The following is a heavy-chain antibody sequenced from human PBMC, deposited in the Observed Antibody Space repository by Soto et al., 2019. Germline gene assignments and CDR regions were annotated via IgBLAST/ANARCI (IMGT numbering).Heavy chain of an antibody. CDR2: IYDNGGA. Sequence: LSLTCTVSGDSISSGGYYWSWIRQHPGKGLEWIGYIYDNGGAYYSPSLKGRVVISVDRSENQFSLRLSSVTAADTAVYYCARVKGGTTRRAFDSWGQGTLVTVSS. J-gene: IGHJ4*02. CDR1: GDSISSGGYY. CDR3: ARVKGGTTRRAFDS. V-gene: IGHV4-31*03. D-gene: IGHD1-7*01.